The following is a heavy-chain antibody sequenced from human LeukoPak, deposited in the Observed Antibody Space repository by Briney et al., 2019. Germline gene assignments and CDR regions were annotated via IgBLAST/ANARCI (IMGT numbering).Heavy chain of an antibody. V-gene: IGHV1-3*01. CDR3: ARRAANLLYNWFDP. D-gene: IGHD2-15*01. CDR2: INAGNENT. J-gene: IGHJ5*02. Sequence: ASVKVSCKASGYTFSRYGMHWVRQAPGQRLEWMGWINAGNENTKYSQKFQGRVTITADESTSTAYMELSSLRSEDTAVYYCARRAANLLYNWFDPWGQGTLVTVSS. CDR1: GYTFSRYG.